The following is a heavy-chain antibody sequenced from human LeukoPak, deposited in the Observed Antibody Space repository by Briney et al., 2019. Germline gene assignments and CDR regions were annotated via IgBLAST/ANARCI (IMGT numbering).Heavy chain of an antibody. D-gene: IGHD3-22*01. CDR3: ARVSGYGAFDI. CDR1: GFTVSSNY. Sequence: GGSLRLSCAASGFTVSSNYMSWVRQAPGKGLERVSVIYSGGSTYYADSVKGRFTISRDNSKNTLYLQMNSLRAEDTAVYYCARVSGYGAFDIWGQGTMVTVSS. J-gene: IGHJ3*02. V-gene: IGHV3-53*01. CDR2: IYSGGST.